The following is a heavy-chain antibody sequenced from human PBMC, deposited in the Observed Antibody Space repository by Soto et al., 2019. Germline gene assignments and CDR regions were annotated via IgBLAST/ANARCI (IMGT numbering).Heavy chain of an antibody. J-gene: IGHJ6*02. V-gene: IGHV5-51*01. D-gene: IGHD2-2*01. CDR3: ARHGIYCSSTSFYDRGVYYYYGMDV. Sequence: GESLKISCKGSGYSFTSYWIGWVRQMPGKGLEWMGIIYPGDSDTRYSPSFQGQVTISADKSISTAYLQWSSLKASDTAMYYCARHGIYCSSTSFYDRGVYYYYGMDVWGQGTTVTVSS. CDR1: GYSFTSYW. CDR2: IYPGDSDT.